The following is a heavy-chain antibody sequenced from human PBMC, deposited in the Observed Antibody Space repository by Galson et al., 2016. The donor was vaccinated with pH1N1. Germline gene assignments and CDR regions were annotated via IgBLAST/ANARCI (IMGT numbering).Heavy chain of an antibody. CDR2: IYHSGTT. J-gene: IGHJ4*02. CDR3: MKGAGGSYPIDS. V-gene: IGHV4-38-2*02. D-gene: IGHD3-16*02. Sequence: TLSLTCTVSGFSIRSGYYWGWLWQPPGKGLEWIGSIYHSGTTYYNPSLKSRVTISVDTSKNQFSLELRSVTAADTAVFYCMKGAGGSYPIDSWGQGTLVTVSS. CDR1: GFSIRSGYY.